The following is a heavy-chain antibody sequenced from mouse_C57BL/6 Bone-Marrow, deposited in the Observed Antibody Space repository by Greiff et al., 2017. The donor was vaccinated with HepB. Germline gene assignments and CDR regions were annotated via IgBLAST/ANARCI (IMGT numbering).Heavy chain of an antibody. J-gene: IGHJ3*01. CDR2: IDPSDSYT. CDR3: ARNTEYGWFAY. D-gene: IGHD5-1*01. V-gene: IGHV1-59*01. CDR1: GYTFTSYW. Sequence: VQLQQPGAELVRPGTSVKLSCKASGYTFTSYWMHWVKQRPGQGLEWIGVIDPSDSYTNYNQKFKGKATLTVDTSSSTAYMQRSSLTSEDSAVYDCARNTEYGWFAYWGQGTLVTVSA.